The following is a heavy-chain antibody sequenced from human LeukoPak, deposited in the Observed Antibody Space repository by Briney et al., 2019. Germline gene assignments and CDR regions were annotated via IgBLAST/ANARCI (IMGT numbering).Heavy chain of an antibody. D-gene: IGHD6-13*01. CDR1: GFTVSSNY. Sequence: PGGSLRLSCAASGFTVSSNYMSWVRQAPGKGLEWVSVIYSGGSTYYADSVKGRFTISRDNSKNTLYLQMNSLRAEDTAVYYCARQGFLKYSSSGNNWFDPWGQGTLVTVSS. CDR3: ARQGFLKYSSSGNNWFDP. J-gene: IGHJ5*02. V-gene: IGHV3-53*01. CDR2: IYSGGST.